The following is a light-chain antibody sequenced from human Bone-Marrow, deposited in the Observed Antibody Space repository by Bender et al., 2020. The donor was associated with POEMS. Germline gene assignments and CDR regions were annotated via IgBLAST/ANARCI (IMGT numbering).Light chain of an antibody. V-gene: IGLV1-44*01. CDR3: SSWDDSLNGWV. CDR2: SNN. CDR1: SSNFGNNA. Sequence: QSVLTQPPSASGTPGQRVTISCSGTSSNFGNNAANWYQHVPGTAPKLLPYSNNQRPSGVPDRCSASSSGTTASLATSGLHSDDEADYYCSSWDDSLNGWVFGGGTKLTVL. J-gene: IGLJ3*02.